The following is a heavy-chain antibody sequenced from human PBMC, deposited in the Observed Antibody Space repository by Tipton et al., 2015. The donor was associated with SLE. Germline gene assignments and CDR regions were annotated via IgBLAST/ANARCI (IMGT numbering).Heavy chain of an antibody. CDR1: GDSMNNYY. J-gene: IGHJ6*03. Sequence: TLSLTCSVSGDSMNNYYWSWIRLTSGERLEWIGYTHTSGSTNYNPSLKSRVSISVDTSKNQVSLKLTSVTAADTAVYYCTRSPPGEYSGYELDYYMDVWGKGTTVTVSS. CDR3: TRSPPGEYSGYELDYYMDV. V-gene: IGHV4-4*08. CDR2: THTSGST. D-gene: IGHD5-12*01.